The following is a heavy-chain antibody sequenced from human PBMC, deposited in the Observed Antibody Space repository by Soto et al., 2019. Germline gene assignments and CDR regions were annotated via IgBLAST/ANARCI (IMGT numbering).Heavy chain of an antibody. V-gene: IGHV1-69*02. CDR3: ARGTIFGVASDNWFDP. CDR2: IIPILGIA. J-gene: IGHJ5*02. Sequence: QVQLVQSGAEVKKPGSSVKVSCKASGGTFSSYTISWVRQAPGQGLEWMGRIIPILGIANYAQKFQGSVTITADKSTSTAYLELSSLRSEDTAVYYCARGTIFGVASDNWFDPWGQGTLVTVSS. CDR1: GGTFSSYT. D-gene: IGHD3-3*01.